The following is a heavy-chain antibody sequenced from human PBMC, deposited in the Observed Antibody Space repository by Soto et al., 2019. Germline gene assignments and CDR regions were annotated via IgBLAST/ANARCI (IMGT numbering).Heavy chain of an antibody. V-gene: IGHV4-59*01. Sequence: PSETLSLTCTVSGGSISSYYWSWIRQPPGKGLEWIGYIYYSGSTNYNPSLKSRVTISVDTSKNQFSLKLSSVTAADTAVYYCARTLAAAGTVENFDYWGQGTLVTVS. CDR1: GGSISSYY. CDR3: ARTLAAAGTVENFDY. CDR2: IYYSGST. J-gene: IGHJ4*02. D-gene: IGHD6-13*01.